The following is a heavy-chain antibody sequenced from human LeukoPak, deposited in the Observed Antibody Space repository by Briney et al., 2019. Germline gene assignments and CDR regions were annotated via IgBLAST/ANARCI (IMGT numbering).Heavy chain of an antibody. CDR1: GFTFDDYA. Sequence: GGSLRLSCAASGFTFDDYAMHWVRQAPGKGLEWVSGISWNSGSIGYADSVKGRFTISRDNAKNSLYLQMNSLRAEDTAVYYCARDKGTMILDAFDIWGQGTMVTVSS. CDR3: ARDKGTMILDAFDI. J-gene: IGHJ3*02. V-gene: IGHV3-9*01. D-gene: IGHD3-22*01. CDR2: ISWNSGSI.